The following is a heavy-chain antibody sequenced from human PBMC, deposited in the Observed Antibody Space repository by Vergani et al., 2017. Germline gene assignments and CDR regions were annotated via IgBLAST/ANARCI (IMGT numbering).Heavy chain of an antibody. D-gene: IGHD6-19*01. CDR2: IYSGGSST. J-gene: IGHJ4*02. Sequence: EVQLLESGGGLVQPGGSLRLSCAASGFTFSSYAMSWVRQAPGKGLEWVSVIYSGGSSTYYADSVKGRFTISRDNSKNTLYLQMNSLRAEDTAVYYCAKSDTGSGWTYFDDWGQGTLVTVSS. CDR1: GFTFSSYA. CDR3: AKSDTGSGWTYFDD. V-gene: IGHV3-23*03.